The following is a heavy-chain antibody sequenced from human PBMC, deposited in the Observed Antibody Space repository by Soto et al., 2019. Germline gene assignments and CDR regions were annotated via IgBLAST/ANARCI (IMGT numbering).Heavy chain of an antibody. V-gene: IGHV3-48*01. CDR3: ARDPIDYSNYSYYYYYMDV. D-gene: IGHD4-4*01. Sequence: EVQLVESGGGLVQPGGSLRLSCAASGFTFSSYSMNWVRQAPGKGLEWVSYISSSSSTIYYAVSVKGRFTISRDNAKNSLYLQMNSLRAEDTAVYYCARDPIDYSNYSYYYYYMDVWGKGTTVTVSS. CDR1: GFTFSSYS. CDR2: ISSSSSTI. J-gene: IGHJ6*03.